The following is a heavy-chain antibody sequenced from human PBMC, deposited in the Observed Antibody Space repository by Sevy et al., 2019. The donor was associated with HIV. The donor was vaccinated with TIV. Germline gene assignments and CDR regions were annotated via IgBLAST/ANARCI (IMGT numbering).Heavy chain of an antibody. V-gene: IGHV1-69*13. Sequence: ASVKVSCKASGGTFSSYAISWVRQAPGQGLEWMGGIIPIFGTANYAQKFQGRVTITADESTGTAYMELSSLRSEDTAVYYCAVTPPYYYDSSGEAPHWGQGTLVTVSS. CDR1: GGTFSSYA. CDR3: AVTPPYYYDSSGEAPH. CDR2: IIPIFGTA. D-gene: IGHD3-22*01. J-gene: IGHJ4*02.